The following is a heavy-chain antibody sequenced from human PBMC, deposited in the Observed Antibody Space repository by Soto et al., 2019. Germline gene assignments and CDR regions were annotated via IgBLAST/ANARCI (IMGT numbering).Heavy chain of an antibody. Sequence: XGSPRLPCVYSVFTFYACTMGWVRHSPGRGLEWVSVISAGGENTYSGDCVRGRFAIYRDNSMNTVYPQMDTLRAEDEAVLYCAKESNYYCSGKNSKSCGMDFWGQGTTVTVSS. CDR3: AKESNYYCSGKNSKSCGMDF. V-gene: IGHV3-23*01. D-gene: IGHD3-10*01. CDR2: ISAGGENT. J-gene: IGHJ6*02. CDR1: VFTFYACT.